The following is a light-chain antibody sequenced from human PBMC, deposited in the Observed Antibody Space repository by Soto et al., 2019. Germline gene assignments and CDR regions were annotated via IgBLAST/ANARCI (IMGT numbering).Light chain of an antibody. Sequence: DIQMTQSPSSLSASVGDRVTITCRASQTFGNYLNWYQQKPGKAPKVLIYAASSLQSGVPSRFGGSGSGTDFTLTISSLQPEDFATYYCQQSYSTPYTFGQGTKLEIK. CDR2: AAS. CDR1: QTFGNY. V-gene: IGKV1-39*01. J-gene: IGKJ2*01. CDR3: QQSYSTPYT.